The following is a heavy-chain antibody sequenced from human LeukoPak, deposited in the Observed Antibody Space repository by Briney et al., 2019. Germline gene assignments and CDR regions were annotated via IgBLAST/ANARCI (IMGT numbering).Heavy chain of an antibody. Sequence: SGTLSLTCTVSGGSISSYYWSWIRQPPGKGLEWIGYIYYSGSTNYNPSLKSRVTISVDTSKNQFSLKLSSVTAADTAVYYCARWDDILTWGQGTLVTVSS. CDR1: GGSISSYY. CDR3: ARWDDILT. V-gene: IGHV4-59*01. D-gene: IGHD3-9*01. CDR2: IYYSGST. J-gene: IGHJ4*02.